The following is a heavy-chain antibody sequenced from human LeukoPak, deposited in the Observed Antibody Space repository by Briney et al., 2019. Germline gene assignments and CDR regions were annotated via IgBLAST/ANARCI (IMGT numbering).Heavy chain of an antibody. V-gene: IGHV1-2*02. CDR1: GYTFTGYY. D-gene: IGHD2-15*01. J-gene: IGHJ4*02. CDR3: ARDASYCSGGSCYDY. CDR2: INPNSGGT. Sequence: ASVKVSCKASGYTFTGYYMHWVRQAPGQGLEWMGWINPNSGGTNYAQKFQGRVTMTRDTSISTAYMELSRLRSDDTAVHYCARDASYCSGGSCYDYWGQGTLVTVSS.